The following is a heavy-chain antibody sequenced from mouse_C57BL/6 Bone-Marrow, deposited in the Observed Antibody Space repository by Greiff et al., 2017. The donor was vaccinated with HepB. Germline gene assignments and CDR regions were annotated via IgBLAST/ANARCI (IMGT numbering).Heavy chain of an antibody. J-gene: IGHJ1*03. Sequence: VQLKESGPGLVKPSQSLSLTCSVTGYSITSGYYWNWIRQFPGNKLEWMGYISYDGSNNYNPSLKNRISITRDTSKNQFFLKLNSVTTEDTATYYCARVAVVAPYWYFDVWGTGTTVTVSS. D-gene: IGHD1-1*01. CDR2: ISYDGSN. CDR1: GYSITSGYY. CDR3: ARVAVVAPYWYFDV. V-gene: IGHV3-6*01.